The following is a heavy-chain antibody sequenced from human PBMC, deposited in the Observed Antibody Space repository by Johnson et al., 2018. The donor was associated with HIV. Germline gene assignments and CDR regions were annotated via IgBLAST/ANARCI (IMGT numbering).Heavy chain of an antibody. CDR2: VNPNGGSK. V-gene: IGHV3-25*04. CDR3: ARALARLDAFDI. Sequence: QLVESGGGVVRPGGSLRLSCAASQFTFSSYYMNCVRQAPGNGLELVGQVNPNGGSKYLTDSGKDRFNISRDNAKNSLFLQMNSLRAGDTAVYYCARALARLDAFDIWGQGTMVTVSS. CDR1: QFTFSSYY. J-gene: IGHJ3*02.